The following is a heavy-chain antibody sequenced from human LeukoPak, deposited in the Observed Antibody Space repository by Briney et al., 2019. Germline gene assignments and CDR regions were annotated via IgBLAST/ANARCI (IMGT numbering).Heavy chain of an antibody. CDR1: GFTFSYFW. CDR2: INSDGSST. V-gene: IGHV3-74*01. D-gene: IGHD6-19*01. CDR3: ARSVGGWPNWFDS. Sequence: PGGSLRLSCAASGFTFSYFWMHWVRQAPGKGLVWVSRINSDGSSTSHADSVKGRFTISRDNAKNTLYLQMNSLRDEDTAVYYCARSVGGWPNWFDSWGQGTLVTVSS. J-gene: IGHJ5*01.